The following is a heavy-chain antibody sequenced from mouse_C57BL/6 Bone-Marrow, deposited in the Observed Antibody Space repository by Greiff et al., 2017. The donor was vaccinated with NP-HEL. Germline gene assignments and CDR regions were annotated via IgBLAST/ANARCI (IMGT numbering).Heavy chain of an antibody. Sequence: QVQLQQSGPGLVQPSQCLSISCTVSGFSLTSYGVHWVHQSPGKGLEWLGVIWSGGSTAYNAAFISRLSISKDNSKSQVFFKMNRLQADDTALYYCAIPTGSYGDFDVWGTGTTVTVSS. CDR2: IWSGGST. CDR3: AIPTGSYGDFDV. D-gene: IGHD4-1*02. CDR1: GFSLTSYG. J-gene: IGHJ1*03. V-gene: IGHV2-2*01.